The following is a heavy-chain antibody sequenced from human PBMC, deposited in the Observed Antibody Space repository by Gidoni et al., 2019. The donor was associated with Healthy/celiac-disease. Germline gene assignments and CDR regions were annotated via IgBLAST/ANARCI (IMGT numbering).Heavy chain of an antibody. V-gene: IGHV3-21*01. Sequence: EVQLVESGGGLVKPGGSLRLSCAASGFTFSSYSMNWVRQAPGKGLEWVSSISSSSSYIYYADSVKGRFTISRDNAKNSLYLQMNSLRAEDTAVYYCAREVEAAAGTGGFDYWGQGTLVTVSS. CDR3: AREVEAAAGTGGFDY. CDR1: GFTFSSYS. CDR2: ISSSSSYI. D-gene: IGHD6-13*01. J-gene: IGHJ4*02.